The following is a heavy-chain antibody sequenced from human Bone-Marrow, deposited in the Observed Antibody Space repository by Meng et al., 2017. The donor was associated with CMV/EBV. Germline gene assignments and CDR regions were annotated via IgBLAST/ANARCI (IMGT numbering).Heavy chain of an antibody. D-gene: IGHD4-11*01. CDR2: IYSGGST. Sequence: GGSLRLSCAASGFTVSSNYMSWVRQAPGKGLEWVSVIYSGGSTYYADSVKGRFTISRDNPKNTLYLQMNSLRAEDTAVYYCARDNYVAPYYGMHVWGQGTTVTVSS. V-gene: IGHV3-53*01. CDR3: ARDNYVAPYYGMHV. CDR1: GFTVSSNY. J-gene: IGHJ6*02.